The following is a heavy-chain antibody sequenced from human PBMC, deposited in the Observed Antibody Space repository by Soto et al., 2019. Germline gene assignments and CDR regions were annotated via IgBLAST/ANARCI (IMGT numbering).Heavy chain of an antibody. V-gene: IGHV4-59*01. Sequence: SETLSLTCTVSGGSISSYYWGWIRQPPGKGLEWIGYIYYSGSTNYNPSLKSRVTISVDTSKNQFSLKLSSVTAADTAVYYCARDWQADTTTTNGDVAFDIWGQGTMVTVSS. CDR1: GGSISSYY. D-gene: IGHD1-1*01. CDR3: ARDWQADTTTTNGDVAFDI. J-gene: IGHJ3*02. CDR2: IYYSGST.